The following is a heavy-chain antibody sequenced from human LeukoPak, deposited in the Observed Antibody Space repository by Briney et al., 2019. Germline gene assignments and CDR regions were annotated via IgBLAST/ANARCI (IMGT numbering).Heavy chain of an antibody. CDR1: GYTFTSYG. Sequence: GASVKVSCKASGYTFTSYGISWVRQAPGQGLEWMGWISAYNGNTNYAQKLQGRVTMTTDTSTSTAYMELRSLRSDDTAVYYCTTYYYDSSGYYYPYYFDYWGQGTLVTVSS. D-gene: IGHD3-22*01. J-gene: IGHJ4*02. CDR2: ISAYNGNT. CDR3: TTYYYDSSGYYYPYYFDY. V-gene: IGHV1-18*01.